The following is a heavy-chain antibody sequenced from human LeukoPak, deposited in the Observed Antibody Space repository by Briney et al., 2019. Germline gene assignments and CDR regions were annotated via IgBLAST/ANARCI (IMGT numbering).Heavy chain of an antibody. J-gene: IGHJ4*02. V-gene: IGHV3-74*01. Sequence: GGTLRLSCAPSGFIFSDYAIHSVRHAPGEGVLGGSRIISDGSTTAYTHSAKGRFTIPRDNAKNTLYLEMNSLRDEDTAMYYCTRDRARAGGEILDYWGQGTLVTVSS. D-gene: IGHD3-10*01. CDR1: GFIFSDYA. CDR2: IISDGSTT. CDR3: TRDRARAGGEILDY.